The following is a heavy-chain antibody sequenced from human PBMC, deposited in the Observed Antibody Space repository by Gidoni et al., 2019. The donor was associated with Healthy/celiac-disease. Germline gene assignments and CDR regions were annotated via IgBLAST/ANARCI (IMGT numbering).Heavy chain of an antibody. CDR2: ISYDGSNK. CDR1: GFTFSSYA. V-gene: IGHV3-30-3*01. Sequence: QVQLVESGGGVVQPGRSLRLSCAASGFTFSSYAMHWVRQAPGKGLEWVAVISYDGSNKYYADSVKGRFTISRDNSKNTLYLQMNSLRAEDTAVYYCARETGTTRVYWGQGTLVTVSS. J-gene: IGHJ4*02. D-gene: IGHD1-7*01. CDR3: ARETGTTRVY.